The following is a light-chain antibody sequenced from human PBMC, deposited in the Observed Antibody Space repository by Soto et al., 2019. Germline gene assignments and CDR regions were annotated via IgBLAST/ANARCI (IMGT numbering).Light chain of an antibody. CDR1: QSVSGSN. J-gene: IGKJ4*01. CDR3: HYYGRSPLP. Sequence: EIVMTQSPATLSVSPGERVTLSCRASQSVSGSNVGWYQQKPGQAPSLLIYGASKRTTGVPDRFSGSGSGTDFTLTISRLEPEDFAVYYCHYYGRSPLPFGGGTKVDIK. V-gene: IGKV3-20*01. CDR2: GAS.